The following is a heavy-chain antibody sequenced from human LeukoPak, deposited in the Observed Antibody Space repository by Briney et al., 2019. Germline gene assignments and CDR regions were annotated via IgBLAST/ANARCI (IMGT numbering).Heavy chain of an antibody. J-gene: IGHJ4*02. CDR1: GYTFTNFG. CDR3: ARATRPDTAMAPFDY. CDR2: ISAYNGNT. Sequence: ASVKVSCKASGYTFTNFGISWVRQAPGQGLEWMGWISAYNGNTNYAQRLQGRVTMTTDTSTSTAYMELSSLRSEDTAVYYCARATRPDTAMAPFDYWGQGTLVTVSS. V-gene: IGHV1-18*01. D-gene: IGHD5-18*01.